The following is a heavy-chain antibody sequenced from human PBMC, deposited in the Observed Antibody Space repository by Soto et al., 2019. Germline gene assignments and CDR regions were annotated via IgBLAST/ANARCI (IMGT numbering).Heavy chain of an antibody. D-gene: IGHD5-18*01. Sequence: PGGSLRLSCAASGLTFRSYWMHWVRQAPGKGLVWVSRINTDGSVAMYVDSVKGRFTISRDNAKNTLYLQMNSLRAEDTAVYYCARDQPGYSYGYGLGYWGQGT. J-gene: IGHJ4*02. CDR3: ARDQPGYSYGYGLGY. V-gene: IGHV3-74*03. CDR1: GLTFRSYW. CDR2: INTDGSVA.